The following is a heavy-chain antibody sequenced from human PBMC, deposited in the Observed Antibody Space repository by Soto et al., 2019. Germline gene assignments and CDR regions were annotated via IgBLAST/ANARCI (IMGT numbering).Heavy chain of an antibody. CDR1: GFTFSSYS. D-gene: IGHD3-10*01. Sequence: GGSLRLSCAASGFTFSSYSMNWVRQAPGKGLEWVSYISSSSSTIYYADSVKGRFTISRDNAKNSLYLQMNSLRDEDTAVYYCARDKLLWFGEAMNYYYYGMDVWGQGTTVTVSS. CDR2: ISSSSSTI. J-gene: IGHJ6*02. CDR3: ARDKLLWFGEAMNYYYYGMDV. V-gene: IGHV3-48*02.